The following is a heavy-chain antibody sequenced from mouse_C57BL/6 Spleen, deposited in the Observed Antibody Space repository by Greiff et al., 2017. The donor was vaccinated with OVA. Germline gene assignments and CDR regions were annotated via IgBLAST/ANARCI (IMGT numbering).Heavy chain of an antibody. V-gene: IGHV1-7*01. D-gene: IGHD4-1*01. CDR3: AREDRANSFAY. J-gene: IGHJ3*01. CDR2: INPRSGYT. Sequence: QVHVKQSGAELAKPGASVKLSCKASGYTFTSYWMHWVKQRPGQGLEWIGYINPRSGYTKYNQKVKDKATLTADKYSSTAYMQLSSLTYEDSAVYYCAREDRANSFAYWGQGTLVTVSA. CDR1: GYTFTSYW.